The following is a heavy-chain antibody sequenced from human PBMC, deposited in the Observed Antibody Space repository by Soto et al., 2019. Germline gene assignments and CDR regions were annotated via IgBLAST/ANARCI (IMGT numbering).Heavy chain of an antibody. V-gene: IGHV3-30*18. CDR1: GFTFSSYG. Sequence: GGSLRLSCAASGFTFSSYGMHWVRQAPGKGLEWVAVISYDGSNKYYADSVKGRFTISRDNSKNTLYLQMNSLRAEDTAVYYCAKLFFGRPQYCYYGMDVWGQGTTVTVSS. CDR3: AKLFFGRPQYCYYGMDV. D-gene: IGHD3-10*01. CDR2: ISYDGSNK. J-gene: IGHJ6*02.